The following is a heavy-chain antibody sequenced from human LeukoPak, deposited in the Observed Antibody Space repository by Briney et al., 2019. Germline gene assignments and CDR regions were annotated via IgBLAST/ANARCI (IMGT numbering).Heavy chain of an antibody. V-gene: IGHV1-18*01. D-gene: IGHD4-17*01. CDR2: ISAYNGNT. CDR1: GYTFTSYG. CDR3: AREINDYGDYGESDY. Sequence: VASVKVSCKASGYTFTSYGISWVRQAPGQGLEWMGWISAYNGNTNYAQKLQGRVTMTTDTSTSTAYMELRSLRSDDTAVYYCAREINDYGDYGESDYWGQGTLVTVSS. J-gene: IGHJ4*02.